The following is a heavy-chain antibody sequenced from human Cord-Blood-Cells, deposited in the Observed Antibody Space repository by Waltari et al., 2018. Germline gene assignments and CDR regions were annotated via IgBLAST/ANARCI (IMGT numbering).Heavy chain of an antibody. V-gene: IGHV1-69*01. CDR1: GRPFTSYA. CDR3: ARDQYCGGDCYAFDI. J-gene: IGHJ3*02. Sequence: QVQLVQSGAEVKKPGSSVKVSCQASGRPFTSYAIRWVRQAPGPGLEWMGGIIPIFGTANYAQKFQGRVTITADESTSTAYMELSSLRSEDTAVYYCARDQYCGGDCYAFDIWGQGTMVTVSS. CDR2: IIPIFGTA. D-gene: IGHD2-21*02.